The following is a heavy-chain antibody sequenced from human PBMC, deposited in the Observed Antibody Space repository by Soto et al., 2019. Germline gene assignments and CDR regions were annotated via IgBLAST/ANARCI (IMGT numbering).Heavy chain of an antibody. CDR1: GFTFSSYA. CDR2: ISGSGGST. J-gene: IGHJ6*02. V-gene: IGHV3-23*01. D-gene: IGHD3-3*01. CDR3: XXXXXXXWSGPQIYGIDV. Sequence: SXRLSCAASGFTFSSYAMSWVRQAPGKGLEWVSAISGSGGSTYYADSVKGRFTISRDNSKNTLYLQMNSLRAEDTAEYYRXXXXXXXWSGPQIYGIDVWGQGTTVTVSS.